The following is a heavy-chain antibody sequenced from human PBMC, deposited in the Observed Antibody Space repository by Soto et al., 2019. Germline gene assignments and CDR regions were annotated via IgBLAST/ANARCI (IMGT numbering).Heavy chain of an antibody. V-gene: IGHV3-48*01. CDR2: ISSSSSNI. CDR1: GFTFNTYS. D-gene: IGHD3-3*01. J-gene: IGHJ5*02. Sequence: EVQLVESGGGLVQPGGSLRLSCAASGFTFNTYSMNWVRQAPGKGLEWVSYISSSSSNIYYADSVKGRFTVSRDNAQNSLYLQMNSLRAEDTAVYYCARDWSNWFDPWGQGTLVTVSS. CDR3: ARDWSNWFDP.